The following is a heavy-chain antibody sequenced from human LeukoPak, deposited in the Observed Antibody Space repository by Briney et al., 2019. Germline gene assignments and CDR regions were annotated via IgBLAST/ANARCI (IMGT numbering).Heavy chain of an antibody. Sequence: GGSLRLSCAASGFTFSSYAMNWVRQPPGKGLEWVSVISGSGGSTHYADSVKGRFTISRDNSKNTLYLQMNSLRAEDTAVYYCATTIGGYNYGPSFDYWCQGTLVTVSS. V-gene: IGHV3-23*01. J-gene: IGHJ4*02. CDR3: ATTIGGYNYGPSFDY. D-gene: IGHD5-18*01. CDR1: GFTFSSYA. CDR2: ISGSGGST.